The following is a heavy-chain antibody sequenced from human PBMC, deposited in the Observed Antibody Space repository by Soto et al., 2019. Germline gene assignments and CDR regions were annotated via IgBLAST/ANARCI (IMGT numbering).Heavy chain of an antibody. CDR1: GGSISSAAYC. V-gene: IGHV4-30-4*01. J-gene: IGHJ4*02. CDR3: ARGPSGDKVEY. Sequence: SETLSLTCTVSGGSISSAAYCWSWIRQSPDKGLEWIGHIYDGGTTYSSPSLKGRVTISADTSETQFSLKLNSVSAADTAVYYCARGPSGDKVEYWGQGIQVTVSS. D-gene: IGHD7-27*01. CDR2: IYDGGTT.